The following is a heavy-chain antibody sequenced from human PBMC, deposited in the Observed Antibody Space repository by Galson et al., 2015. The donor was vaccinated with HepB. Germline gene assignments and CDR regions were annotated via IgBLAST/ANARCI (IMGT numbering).Heavy chain of an antibody. J-gene: IGHJ3*02. D-gene: IGHD5-12*01. CDR2: ISSSSSTI. V-gene: IGHV3-48*01. Sequence: SLRLSCAASGFTFSSYSMNWVRQAPGKGLEWVSYISSSSSTIYYADSVKGRFTISRDNAKNSLYLQMNSLRAEDTAVYYCARDSKIYGWVDAFDIWGQGTMVTVSS. CDR3: ARDSKIYGWVDAFDI. CDR1: GFTFSSYS.